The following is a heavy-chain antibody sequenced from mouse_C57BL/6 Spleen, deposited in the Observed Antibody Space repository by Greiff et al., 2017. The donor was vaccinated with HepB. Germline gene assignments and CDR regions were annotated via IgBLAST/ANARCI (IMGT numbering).Heavy chain of an antibody. CDR1: GYSFTDYN. Sequence: EVHLVESGPELVKPGASVKISCKASGYSFTDYNMNWVKQSNGKSLEWIGVINPNYGTTSYNQKFKGKATLTVDQSSSTAYMQLNSLTSEDSAVYYCARGPYYSNYHAMDYWGQGTSVTVSS. V-gene: IGHV1-39*01. D-gene: IGHD2-5*01. CDR2: INPNYGTT. CDR3: ARGPYYSNYHAMDY. J-gene: IGHJ4*01.